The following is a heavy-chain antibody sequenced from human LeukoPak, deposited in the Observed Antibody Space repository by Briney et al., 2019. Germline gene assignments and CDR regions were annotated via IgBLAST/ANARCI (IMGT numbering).Heavy chain of an antibody. J-gene: IGHJ4*02. CDR1: GFTLRSYS. CDR3: VKDHPVFDY. V-gene: IGHV3-21*01. CDR2: ISSSSNYI. Sequence: GGSLRLSCTASGFTLRSYSMNWVRQAPGKGLEWVSSISSSSNYIQYADSVKGRFTISRDNSRNTVYLEMNSLRAEDTAVYYCVKDHPVFDYWGQGTLVTVSS.